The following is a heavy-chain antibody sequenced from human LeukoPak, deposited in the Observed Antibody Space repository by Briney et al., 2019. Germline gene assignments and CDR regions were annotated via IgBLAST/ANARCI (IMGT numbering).Heavy chain of an antibody. D-gene: IGHD3-10*01. J-gene: IGHJ4*02. CDR3: ARGISDLSSPFYGSGSHGGSFDY. V-gene: IGHV4-30-2*01. CDR2: IYHSGST. CDR1: GGSISSGGYS. Sequence: PSEALSLTCAVSGGSISSGGYSWSWIRQPPGKGLEWIGYIYHSGSTYYNPSLKSRVTISVDRSKNQFSLKLSSVTAADTAVYYCARGISDLSSPFYGSGSHGGSFDYWGQGTLVTVSS.